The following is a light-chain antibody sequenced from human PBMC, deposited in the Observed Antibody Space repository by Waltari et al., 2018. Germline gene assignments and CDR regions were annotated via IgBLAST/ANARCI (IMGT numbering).Light chain of an antibody. CDR1: SSDVGGYNF. CDR3: SSNPPGGTYV. J-gene: IGLJ1*01. V-gene: IGLV2-14*03. Sequence: QSALTQPASVSGSPGQSITISCTGTSSDVGGYNFGSWYQQHPGKVPKLIIYDVTIRPSGFSIPFPASNSGTPASLPISGLQAEDEPDNYCSSNPPGGTYVFGTGPKFTV. CDR2: DVT.